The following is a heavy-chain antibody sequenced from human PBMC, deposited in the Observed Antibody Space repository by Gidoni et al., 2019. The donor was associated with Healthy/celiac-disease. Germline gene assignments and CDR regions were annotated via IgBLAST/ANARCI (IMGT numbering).Heavy chain of an antibody. CDR1: GGSFSGYY. J-gene: IGHJ6*02. CDR3: ASSAPYCSSTSCHSDYYYGMDV. Sequence: QVQLQQWGAGLLKPSETLSLTCAVYGGSFSGYYWSWLRQPPGKGLEWIGEINHSGSTNYNPSLKSRVTISVDTSKNQFSLKMSSVTAADTAVYYCASSAPYCSSTSCHSDYYYGMDVWGQGTTVTVSS. D-gene: IGHD2-2*01. V-gene: IGHV4-34*01. CDR2: INHSGST.